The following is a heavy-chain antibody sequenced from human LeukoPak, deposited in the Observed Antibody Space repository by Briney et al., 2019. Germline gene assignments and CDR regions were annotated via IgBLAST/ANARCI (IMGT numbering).Heavy chain of an antibody. D-gene: IGHD2-15*01. CDR3: ARQGLEGCRGGMCYKSFHYYGMDV. CDR2: IFPGDFEL. Sequence: GESLKISCKGSGYSFTDYWIGWVRQMPGKGLEWMGIIFPGDFELKYSPSFQGQVIISVDKSIDTAYLQWSSLQASDTAMYYCARQGLEGCRGGMCYKSFHYYGMDVWGQGTTVTVSS. J-gene: IGHJ6*02. V-gene: IGHV5-51*01. CDR1: GYSFTDYW.